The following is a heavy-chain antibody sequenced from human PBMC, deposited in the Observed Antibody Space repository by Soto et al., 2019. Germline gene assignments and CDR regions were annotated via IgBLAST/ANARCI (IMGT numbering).Heavy chain of an antibody. J-gene: IGHJ4*02. V-gene: IGHV4-34*01. CDR1: GGSFSGYY. CDR2: INHSGST. CDR3: ARGTSRRFLEWLLYRGVFDY. D-gene: IGHD3-3*01. Sequence: SETLSLTCAVYGGSFSGYYWSWIRQPPGKGLEWIGEINHSGSTNYNPSLKSRVTISVDTSKNQFSLKLSSVTAADTAVYYCARGTSRRFLEWLLYRGVFDYWGRGTLVTVSS.